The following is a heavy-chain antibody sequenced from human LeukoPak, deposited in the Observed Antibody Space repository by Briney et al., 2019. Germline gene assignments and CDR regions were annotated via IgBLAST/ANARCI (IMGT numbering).Heavy chain of an antibody. CDR3: ARVFNYYDTSGYYT. V-gene: IGHV1-2*02. Sequence: ASVKVSCKTSGYTFTGYFLLWVRQAPGQGLEWMGWITPNSGGTTFAQKFQGRVTMTRDTSISTAYMELSRLRSDDTAVYYCARVFNYYDTSGYYTWGQGTLVTVSS. CDR2: ITPNSGGT. CDR1: GYTFTGYF. J-gene: IGHJ5*02. D-gene: IGHD3-22*01.